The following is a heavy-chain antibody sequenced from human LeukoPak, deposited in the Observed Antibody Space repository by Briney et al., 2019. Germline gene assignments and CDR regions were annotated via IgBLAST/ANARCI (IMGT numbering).Heavy chain of an antibody. CDR2: ISSSSSYI. CDR1: GFTFSSYN. CDR3: AREGFDSGGDDAFDI. Sequence: PGGSLRLSCAASGFTFSSYNMNWVRQAPGKGLEWVSSISSSSSYIYYADSVKGRFTISRDNAKNSLYLQMNSLRAEDTAVYYCAREGFDSGGDDAFDIWGQGTMVTVSS. J-gene: IGHJ3*02. V-gene: IGHV3-21*01. D-gene: IGHD3-10*01.